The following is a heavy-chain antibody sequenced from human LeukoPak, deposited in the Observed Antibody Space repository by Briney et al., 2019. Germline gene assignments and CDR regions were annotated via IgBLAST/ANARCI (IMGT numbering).Heavy chain of an antibody. CDR3: ARAGGSSWADY. J-gene: IGHJ4*02. D-gene: IGHD6-13*01. V-gene: IGHV3-7*01. CDR2: IKQDGSEK. CDR1: GFTVSSNY. Sequence: GGSLRLSCAASGFTVSSNYMSWVRQAPGKGLEWVANIKQDGSEKHYLDSVKGRFTISRDNAKSSQSLQMNSLRAEDTAVYYCARAGGSSWADYWGQGTLVTVSS.